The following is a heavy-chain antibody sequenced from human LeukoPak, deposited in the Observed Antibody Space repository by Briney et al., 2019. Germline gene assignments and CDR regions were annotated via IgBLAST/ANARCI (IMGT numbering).Heavy chain of an antibody. CDR1: GGSLSSYN. Sequence: SETLSLTCTVSGGSLSSYNPSWIRQPAGKGLGWIARIYTSGSTNYNPSLNIRVTLSVDTSKNQSSLKLSSVTAADTAVYYCARGGEYGSGSYYTYYYYGMDVWGQGTTVTVSS. CDR3: ARGGEYGSGSYYTYYYYGMDV. V-gene: IGHV4-4*07. J-gene: IGHJ6*02. D-gene: IGHD3-10*01. CDR2: IYTSGST.